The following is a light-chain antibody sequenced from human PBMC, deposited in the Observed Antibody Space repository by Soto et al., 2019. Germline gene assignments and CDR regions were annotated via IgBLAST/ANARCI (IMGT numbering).Light chain of an antibody. V-gene: IGKV3-20*01. Sequence: EIVLTQSPGTLSLAPGERATLSCRASQSVSSDYLAWYEQKPRQTPKVLIYRAPSRATGIPDRFSGSGSGTDFTLTISRLEPEDFAVYYCQQYGSSPLTFGGGTNVEIK. CDR1: QSVSSDY. CDR3: QQYGSSPLT. J-gene: IGKJ4*01. CDR2: RAP.